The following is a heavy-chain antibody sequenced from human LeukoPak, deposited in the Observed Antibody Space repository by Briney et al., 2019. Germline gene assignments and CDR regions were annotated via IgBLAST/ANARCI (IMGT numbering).Heavy chain of an antibody. CDR1: GGSFSGYY. CDR2: INHSGST. D-gene: IGHD3-22*01. V-gene: IGHV4-34*01. J-gene: IGHJ6*02. Sequence: SETLSLTCAVYGGSFSGYYWSWIRQPPGKGLEWIGEINHSGSTNYNPSHKSRVTISVDTSKNQFSLKLSSVTAADTAVYYCARGSYYYDSSGFPAVYYYGMDVWGQGTTVTVSS. CDR3: ARGSYYYDSSGFPAVYYYGMDV.